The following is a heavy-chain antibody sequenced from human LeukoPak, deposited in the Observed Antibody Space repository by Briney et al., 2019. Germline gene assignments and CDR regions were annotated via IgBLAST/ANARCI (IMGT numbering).Heavy chain of an antibody. CDR1: GFTFSSYS. CDR2: ISSSSSTI. D-gene: IGHD2-15*01. CDR3: ARGSCSGGSCYLDY. V-gene: IGHV3-48*01. Sequence: PGGSLRLSCAASGFTFSSYSMNWVRQAPGKGLDWVSYISSSSSTIYYADSVKGRFTISRDNAKNSLYLQMNSLRAEDTAAYYCARGSCSGGSCYLDYWGQGTLVTVSS. J-gene: IGHJ4*02.